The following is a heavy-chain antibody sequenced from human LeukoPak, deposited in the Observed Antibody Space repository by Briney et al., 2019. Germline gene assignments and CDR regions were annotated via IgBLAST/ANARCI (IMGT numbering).Heavy chain of an antibody. CDR1: GGTFSSYA. D-gene: IGHD3-10*01. Sequence: SVKVSCKASGGTFSSYAISWVRQAPGQGLEWMGGIIPIFGTANYAQKLQGRVTITADKSTSTAYMELSSLRSEDTAVYYCARGFYYYGSGSYFDYWGQGTLVTVSS. CDR3: ARGFYYYGSGSYFDY. V-gene: IGHV1-69*06. J-gene: IGHJ4*02. CDR2: IIPIFGTA.